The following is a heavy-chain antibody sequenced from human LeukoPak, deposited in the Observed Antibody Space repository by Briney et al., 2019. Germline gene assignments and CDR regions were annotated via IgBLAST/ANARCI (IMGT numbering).Heavy chain of an antibody. V-gene: IGHV4-30-2*01. CDR3: ARGITSFNRFDP. Sequence: PSQSLSLTCAVSGGSVSSAGDAWAWIRQRPGRGLEWIGYIYNSDSTYYNPSLKRGVTISVDRSKNQFSLKLSSVTAADTAVYYCARGITSFNRFDPWGQGTLVTVAS. CDR1: GGSVSSAGDA. J-gene: IGHJ5*02. CDR2: IYNSDST. D-gene: IGHD3-10*01.